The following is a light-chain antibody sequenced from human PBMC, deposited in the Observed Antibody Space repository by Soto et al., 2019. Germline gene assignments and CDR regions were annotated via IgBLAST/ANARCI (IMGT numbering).Light chain of an antibody. V-gene: IGKV1-5*03. CDR1: QTISSW. CDR2: KTS. Sequence: DIQMTQSPSTLSGSVGDRVTITCRASQTISSWLAWYQQKPGKVPKVLIYKTSSLESGVPSRFSGSGSGTEFTLTISSLQPDDFATYYCLQYNSYWTFGQGTKVDIK. CDR3: LQYNSYWT. J-gene: IGKJ1*01.